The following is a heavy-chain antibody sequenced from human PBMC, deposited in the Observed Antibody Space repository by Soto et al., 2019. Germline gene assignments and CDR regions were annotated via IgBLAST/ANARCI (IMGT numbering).Heavy chain of an antibody. CDR1: GCTFTSYD. J-gene: IGHJ6*02. CDR3: ARGWDYYDSSGYYRTGYGMDV. V-gene: IGHV1-8*01. Sequence: AAVKVSCKACGCTFTSYDINWVRQATGQGLEWMGWMNPNSGNTGYAQKFQGRVTMTRNTSISTAYMELSSLRSEDTAVYYCARGWDYYDSSGYYRTGYGMDVWGQGTTVTVSS. D-gene: IGHD3-22*01. CDR2: MNPNSGNT.